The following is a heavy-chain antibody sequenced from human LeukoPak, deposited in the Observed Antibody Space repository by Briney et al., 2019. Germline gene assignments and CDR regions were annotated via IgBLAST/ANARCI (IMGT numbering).Heavy chain of an antibody. D-gene: IGHD2/OR15-2a*01. CDR1: GYTFTDYF. CDR2: INPKTGDT. CDR3: ARVRDVTGLLY. V-gene: IGHV1-2*02. J-gene: IGHJ4*02. Sequence: GSVKVSCEASGYTFTDYFLHWVRQAPGRGLEWMAWINPKTGDTKYAQNFQGRVTVTRDTSISTLYMELTRLMSDDTAVYYCARVRDVTGLLYWGQGNLVTVSS.